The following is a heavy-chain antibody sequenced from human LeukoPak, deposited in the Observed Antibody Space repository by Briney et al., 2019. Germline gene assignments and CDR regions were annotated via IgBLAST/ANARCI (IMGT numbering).Heavy chain of an antibody. Sequence: SETLSLTCAVSGGSISSGGYSWSWIRQPPGKGLEWIGYIYYSGSTNYNPSLKSRVTISVDTSKNQFSLKLSSVTAADTAVYYCARHNPPLRGYSGYDEGWYYYYGMDVWGQGTTVTVSS. CDR1: GGSISSGGYS. CDR2: IYYSGST. V-gene: IGHV4-61*08. CDR3: ARHNPPLRGYSGYDEGWYYYYGMDV. D-gene: IGHD5-12*01. J-gene: IGHJ6*02.